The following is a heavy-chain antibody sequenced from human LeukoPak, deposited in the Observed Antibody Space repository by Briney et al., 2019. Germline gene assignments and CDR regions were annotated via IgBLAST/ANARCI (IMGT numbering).Heavy chain of an antibody. V-gene: IGHV1-69*05. CDR2: TVPVFGTP. CDR3: ASRYTTSRHFDWDVDY. D-gene: IGHD3-9*01. CDR1: GDTFTKYA. J-gene: IGHJ4*02. Sequence: SVKVSCKASGDTFTKYAVTWVRQAPGQGLEWMGNTVPVFGTPIYAQKFQGRVTTTTDESRTTAYMELSSLRSEDTALYYCASRYTTSRHFDWDVDYWGQGTLLTVSS.